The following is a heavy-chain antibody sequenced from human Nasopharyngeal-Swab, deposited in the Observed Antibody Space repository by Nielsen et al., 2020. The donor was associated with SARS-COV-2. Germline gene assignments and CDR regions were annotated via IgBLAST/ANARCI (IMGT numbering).Heavy chain of an antibody. CDR3: AKSVWFDP. V-gene: IGHV3-23*01. CDR2: ISGSGGST. Sequence: WIRQPPGKGLEWVSAISGSGGSTYYADSVKGRFTISRGNSKNTLYLQMNSLRAEDTAVYYCAKSVWFDPWGQGTLVTVSS. J-gene: IGHJ5*02.